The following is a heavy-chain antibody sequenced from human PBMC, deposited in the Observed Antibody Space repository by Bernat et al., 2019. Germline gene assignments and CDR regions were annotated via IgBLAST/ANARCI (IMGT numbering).Heavy chain of an antibody. V-gene: IGHV3-72*01. CDR2: TRNKANSYTT. CDR1: GFTFSDHY. CDR3: AVRITMVRGVTVFDY. J-gene: IGHJ4*02. D-gene: IGHD3-10*01. Sequence: EVQLVESGGGLVQPGGSLRLSCAASGFTFSDHYMDWVRQAPGKGLEWVGRTRNKANSYTTEYAASVKGRFTISRDDSKNSLYLQMHSLKTEDTAVYYCAVRITMVRGVTVFDYWGQGTLVTVSS.